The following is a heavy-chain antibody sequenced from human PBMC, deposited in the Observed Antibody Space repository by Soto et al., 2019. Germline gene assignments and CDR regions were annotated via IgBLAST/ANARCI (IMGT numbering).Heavy chain of an antibody. Sequence: PSETLSLTCAVYGGSFSGYYWSWIRQPPGKGLEWIGEINHSGSTNYNPSLKSRVTISVDTSKNQFSLKLSSVTAADTAVYYCARAQYYDILTGHGAFDIWGQGTMVTVS. D-gene: IGHD3-9*01. CDR2: INHSGST. V-gene: IGHV4-34*01. J-gene: IGHJ3*02. CDR1: GGSFSGYY. CDR3: ARAQYYDILTGHGAFDI.